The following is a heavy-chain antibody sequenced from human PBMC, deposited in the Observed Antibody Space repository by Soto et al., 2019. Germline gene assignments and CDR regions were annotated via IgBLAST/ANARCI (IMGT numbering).Heavy chain of an antibody. D-gene: IGHD6-6*01. V-gene: IGHV4-30-4*01. CDR3: ASEYSSSTDNWFDP. Sequence: SETLSLTCTVSGGSISSGDYYWSWIRQPPGKGLEWIGYIYYSGSTYYNPSLKSRVTISVDTSKNQFSLKLSSVTAADTAVYYCASEYSSSTDNWFDPWGQGTLVTVSS. J-gene: IGHJ5*02. CDR1: GGSISSGDYY. CDR2: IYYSGST.